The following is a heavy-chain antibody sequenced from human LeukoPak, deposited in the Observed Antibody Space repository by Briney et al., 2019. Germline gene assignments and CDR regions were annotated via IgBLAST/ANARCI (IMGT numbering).Heavy chain of an antibody. CDR3: ARDRGSTGYYYLDS. D-gene: IGHD1-26*01. CDR1: GGPVTEYY. J-gene: IGHJ4*02. V-gene: IGHV4-59*02. Sequence: SETLSLTCSVSGGPVTEYYWSWIRQPPGKGLEWIGYTYHTGSPNYSPSLKSRVTMSVDASRNQFSLKLVSVTAADTAVYYCARDRGSTGYYYLDSWGQGILVTDPS. CDR2: TYHTGSP.